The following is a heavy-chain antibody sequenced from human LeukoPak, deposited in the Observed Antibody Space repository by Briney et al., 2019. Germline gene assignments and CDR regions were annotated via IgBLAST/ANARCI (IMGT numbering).Heavy chain of an antibody. J-gene: IGHJ4*02. CDR2: INGSGGST. Sequence: GGSLRLACAASGFTFSSYAMSWVRQAPGKGLEWVSAINGSGGSTYYADSVNGRFTISRDNSKNTLYLQMNSLRAEDTAVYYCAKQVAGTSLFDYWGQGTLVTVSS. CDR1: GFTFSSYA. CDR3: AKQVAGTSLFDY. V-gene: IGHV3-23*01. D-gene: IGHD6-19*01.